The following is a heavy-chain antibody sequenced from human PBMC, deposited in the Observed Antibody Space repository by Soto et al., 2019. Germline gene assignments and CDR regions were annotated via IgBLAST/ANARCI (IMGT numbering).Heavy chain of an antibody. D-gene: IGHD3-10*01. J-gene: IGHJ6*02. CDR2: INPNSGGT. CDR1: GYTFTGYY. V-gene: IGHV1-2*04. CDR3: ARSYGSGAYGMDV. Sequence: EASVKVSCKASGYTFTGYYMHWVRQAPGQGLEWMGWINPNSGGTNYAQKFQGWVTMTRDTSISTAYMELSRLRSDDTAVYYCARSYGSGAYGMDVWGQGTTVTVSS.